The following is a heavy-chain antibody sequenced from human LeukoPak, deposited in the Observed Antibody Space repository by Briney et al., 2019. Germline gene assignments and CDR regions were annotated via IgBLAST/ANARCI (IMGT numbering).Heavy chain of an antibody. J-gene: IGHJ4*02. CDR3: ARAGTTSSSTPDY. CDR2: ISAYNGST. Sequence: ASVKASCKASGYTFSTYGITWVRQAPGQGLEWMGWISAYNGSTNYAQKFQGRVAMTTDTSTSTGYMELRSLRSDDTAVYYCARAGTTSSSTPDYWGQGTLVTVSS. V-gene: IGHV1-18*01. D-gene: IGHD6-6*01. CDR1: GYTFSTYG.